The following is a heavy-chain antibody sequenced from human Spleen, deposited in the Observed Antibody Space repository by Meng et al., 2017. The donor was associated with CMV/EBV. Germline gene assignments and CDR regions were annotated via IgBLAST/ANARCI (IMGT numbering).Heavy chain of an antibody. CDR1: YY. D-gene: IGHD1-7*01. CDR3: ARDPAGTGTPRRGYYYYYGMDV. Sequence: YYWSLIRQHPGNGLEWIGYIYSSGSTYYHPSLKSRVTISVDTSKNQFSLKLSSVTAADTAVYYCARDPAGTGTPRRGYYYYYGMDVWGQGTTVTVSS. J-gene: IGHJ6*02. CDR2: IYSSGST. V-gene: IGHV4-31*02.